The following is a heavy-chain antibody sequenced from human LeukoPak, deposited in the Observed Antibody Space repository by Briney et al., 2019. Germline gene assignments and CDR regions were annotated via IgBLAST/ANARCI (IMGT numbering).Heavy chain of an antibody. CDR2: IYYSGST. D-gene: IGHD5-12*01. V-gene: IGHV4-61*01. J-gene: IGHJ4*02. Sequence: SETLSLTCTVSGGSVNSGSHYWCWIRQPPGKGLEWIGYIYYSGSTNYNPSLKRRATMSLDTSKNQFSLNLNSVTAADTAVYYCARDPGYSGIDYWGQGTLVTVSS. CDR3: ARDPGYSGIDY. CDR1: GGSVNSGSHY.